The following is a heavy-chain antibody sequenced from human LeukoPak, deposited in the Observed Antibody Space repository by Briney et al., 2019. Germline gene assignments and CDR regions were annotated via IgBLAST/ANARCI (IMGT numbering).Heavy chain of an antibody. J-gene: IGHJ4*02. CDR3: ARGPPYPIYGDYLIYYFDY. D-gene: IGHD4-17*01. CDR2: IYTSGST. Sequence: SETLSLTCTVSGGSISSYYWSWLRQPAGKGLEWIGRIYTSGSTNYNPSLKSRVTMSVDTSKNQFSLKLSSVTAADTAVYYCARGPPYPIYGDYLIYYFDYWGQGTLVTVSS. V-gene: IGHV4-4*07. CDR1: GGSISSYY.